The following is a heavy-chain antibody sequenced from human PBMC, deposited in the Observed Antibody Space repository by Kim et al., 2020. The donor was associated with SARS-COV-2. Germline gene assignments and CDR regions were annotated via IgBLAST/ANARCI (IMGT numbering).Heavy chain of an antibody. CDR3: ARGYSSSWYWAFDI. J-gene: IGHJ3*02. V-gene: IGHV3-13*01. D-gene: IGHD6-13*01. Sequence: YPGAVKGRLTISRENAKNSLYLQMNRLRAEDTAVYYCARGYSSSWYWAFDIWGQGTMVTVSS.